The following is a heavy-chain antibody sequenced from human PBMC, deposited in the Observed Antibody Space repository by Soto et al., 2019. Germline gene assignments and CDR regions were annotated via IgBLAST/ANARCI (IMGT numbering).Heavy chain of an antibody. V-gene: IGHV4-39*01. CDR2: IYYSGST. Sequence: SETLSLTCTVSGGSISSSSYYWGWIRQPPGKGLEWIGSIYYSGSTYYNPSLKSRVTISVDTSKNQFSLKLSSVTAADTAVYYCAIPGDIVVVPAAMAFDIWGQGTMVTVSS. D-gene: IGHD2-2*01. CDR1: GGSISSSSYY. J-gene: IGHJ3*02. CDR3: AIPGDIVVVPAAMAFDI.